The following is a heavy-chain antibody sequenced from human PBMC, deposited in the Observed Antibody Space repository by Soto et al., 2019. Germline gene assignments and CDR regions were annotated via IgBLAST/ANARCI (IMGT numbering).Heavy chain of an antibody. J-gene: IGHJ3*02. D-gene: IGHD2-2*01. CDR1: GYTFTSYD. Sequence: ASVKVSCKASGYTFTSYDINWVRQATGQGLEWMGWMNPNSGNTGYAQKFQGRVTMTRNTSISTAYMELSSLRSEDTAVDYCARGSTLGLYCSSTSCYAFDIWGQGTMVTVSS. CDR3: ARGSTLGLYCSSTSCYAFDI. CDR2: MNPNSGNT. V-gene: IGHV1-8*02.